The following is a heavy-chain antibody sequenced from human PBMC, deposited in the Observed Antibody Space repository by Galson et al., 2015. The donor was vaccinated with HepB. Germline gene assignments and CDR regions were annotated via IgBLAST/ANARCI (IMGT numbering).Heavy chain of an antibody. Sequence: SLRLSCAASGFTVSSNYMSWVRQAPGKGLEWVSVIYSGGSTYYADSVKGRFTISRDNSKNTLYLQMNSLRAEDTAVYYCAREWLQSWSPLDYYYYGMDVWGQGTLVTVSS. CDR1: GFTVSSNY. CDR3: AREWLQSWSPLDYYYYGMDV. V-gene: IGHV3-66*02. D-gene: IGHD5-24*01. CDR2: IYSGGST. J-gene: IGHJ6*02.